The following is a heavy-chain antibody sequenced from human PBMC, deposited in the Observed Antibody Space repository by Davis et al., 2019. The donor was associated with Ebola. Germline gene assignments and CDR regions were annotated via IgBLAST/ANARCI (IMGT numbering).Heavy chain of an antibody. CDR2: IYYSGST. D-gene: IGHD3-22*01. J-gene: IGHJ4*02. CDR3: ARVDSSGSWDY. V-gene: IGHV4-59*01. Sequence: PSETLSLTCTVSGGSISSYYWSWIRQPPGKGLEWIGYIYYSGSTNYNPSLKSRVTISVDTSKNQFSLKLSSVTAADTAVYYCARVDSSGSWDYWGQGTLVTVSS. CDR1: GGSISSYY.